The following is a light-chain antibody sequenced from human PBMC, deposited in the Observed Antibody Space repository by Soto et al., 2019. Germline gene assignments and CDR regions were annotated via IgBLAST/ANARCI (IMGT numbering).Light chain of an antibody. CDR2: DVS. CDR1: QSISDS. V-gene: IGKV1-39*01. CDR3: QQSYSTPPIT. J-gene: IGKJ5*01. Sequence: IQMTQSPSTLSASVGDRVTITCRASQSISDSLAWYQQKPGKAPDLLISDVSSLERGVPSRFSGSGSGTDFTLTISSLQPEDFATYYCQQSYSTPPITFGQGTRLEIK.